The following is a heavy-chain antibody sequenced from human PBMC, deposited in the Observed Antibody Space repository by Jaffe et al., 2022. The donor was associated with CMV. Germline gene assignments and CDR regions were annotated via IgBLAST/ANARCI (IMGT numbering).Heavy chain of an antibody. Sequence: QVQLVQSGAEVKKPGSSVKVSCKASGGTFSSYAISWVRQAPGQGLEWMGGIIPIFGTANYAQKFQGRVTITADESTSTAYMELSSLRSEDTAVYYCASWKRVVAATPYYYYYGMDVWGQGTTVTVSS. CDR1: GGTFSSYA. CDR2: IIPIFGTA. J-gene: IGHJ6*02. V-gene: IGHV1-69*01. CDR3: ASWKRVVAATPYYYYYGMDV. D-gene: IGHD2-15*01.